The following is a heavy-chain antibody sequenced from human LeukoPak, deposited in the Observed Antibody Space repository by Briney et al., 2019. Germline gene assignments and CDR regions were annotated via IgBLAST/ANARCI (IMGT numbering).Heavy chain of an antibody. Sequence: GGSLTLSCAASGFTFGSYAMSWVRQAPGKGLEWVSTISGSAISTYYADSVKGRFTISRDNSKNTLYLQMNSLRPEDTAVYYCAKDFYPLGNYVIYFDYWGQGTLVTVSS. CDR3: AKDFYPLGNYVIYFDY. CDR1: GFTFGSYA. J-gene: IGHJ4*02. V-gene: IGHV3-23*01. CDR2: ISGSAIST. D-gene: IGHD1-7*01.